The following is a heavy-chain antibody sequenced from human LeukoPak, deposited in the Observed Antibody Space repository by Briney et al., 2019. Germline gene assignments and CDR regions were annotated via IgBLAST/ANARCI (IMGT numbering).Heavy chain of an antibody. V-gene: IGHV3-7*01. D-gene: IGHD2-8*02. CDR1: GFTFSRYW. J-gene: IGHJ4*02. CDR2: IKQDGSEK. CDR3: ARDGGSYCTGNLCYKDGFFDY. Sequence: GGSLTLFCTVSGFTFSRYWMIWVRQAPGKGLECLANIKQDGSEKYYVDTVKGRSTNSRDNAKRSLDLQLISLRADDTAVYYCARDGGSYCTGNLCYKDGFFDYWGQGTLVTVSS.